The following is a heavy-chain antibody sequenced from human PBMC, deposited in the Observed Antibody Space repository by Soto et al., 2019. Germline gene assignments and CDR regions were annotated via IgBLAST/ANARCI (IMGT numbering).Heavy chain of an antibody. CDR3: ARDHYDILTGYQYYGMDV. V-gene: IGHV3-30-3*01. CDR1: RFTFSSYA. CDR2: ISYDGSNK. Sequence: GGSLRLSCAASRFTFSSYAMHWVRQAPGKGLEWVAVISYDGSNKYYADSVKGRFTISRDNSKNTLYLQMNSLRAEDTAVYYCARDHYDILTGYQYYGMDVWGQGTTVTVSS. J-gene: IGHJ6*02. D-gene: IGHD3-9*01.